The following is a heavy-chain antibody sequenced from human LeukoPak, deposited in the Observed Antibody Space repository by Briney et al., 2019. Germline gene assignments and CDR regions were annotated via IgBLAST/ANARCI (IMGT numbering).Heavy chain of an antibody. J-gene: IGHJ4*02. CDR2: ISSSSSYI. V-gene: IGHV3-21*01. CDR3: ARGGPNCSGGSCYYVY. CDR1: GFTFSSYG. Sequence: GGSLRLSCAASGFTFSSYGMNWVRQAPGKGLEWVSSISSSSSYIYYADSVKGRFTISRDNAKNSLYLQMNSLRAEDTAVYYCARGGPNCSGGSCYYVYWGQGTLVTVSS. D-gene: IGHD2-15*01.